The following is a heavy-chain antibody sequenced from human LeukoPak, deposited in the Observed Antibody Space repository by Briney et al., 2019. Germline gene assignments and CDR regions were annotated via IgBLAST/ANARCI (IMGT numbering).Heavy chain of an antibody. J-gene: IGHJ4*02. Sequence: GGSLRLSCAASGFTFSSYWMHWVRQAPGKGLVWVSRINSDGSSTSYADSVKGRFTISRDKSKNTLYLQMNSLRAEDTAVYYCAKRRLTTMAPPTYFDYWGQGTLVTVSS. CDR1: GFTFSSYW. CDR3: AKRRLTTMAPPTYFDY. V-gene: IGHV3-74*01. D-gene: IGHD1-1*01. CDR2: INSDGSST.